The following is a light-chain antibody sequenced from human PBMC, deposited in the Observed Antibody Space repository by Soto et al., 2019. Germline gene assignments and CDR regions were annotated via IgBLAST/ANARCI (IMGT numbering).Light chain of an antibody. CDR3: CSYTTSNTRQIV. Sequence: QSALTQPASVSGSPGQSITISCTGTGSDVGGYNYVSWYQQHPGKAPKFMIYDVSNRPSGVSNHFSGSKSGNTASLTISGLQAEDEADYYCCSYTTSNTRQIVFGTGTKVT. CDR1: GSDVGGYNY. V-gene: IGLV2-14*01. CDR2: DVS. J-gene: IGLJ1*01.